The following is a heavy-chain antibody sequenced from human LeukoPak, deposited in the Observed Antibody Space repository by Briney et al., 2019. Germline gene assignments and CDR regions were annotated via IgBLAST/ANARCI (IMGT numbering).Heavy chain of an antibody. CDR2: ISDRAGRT. D-gene: IGHD3-22*01. CDR1: GITLSNYG. J-gene: IGHJ4*02. V-gene: IGHV3-23*01. CDR3: AKRGVVIRVILVGFHKEAYYFDS. Sequence: GGSLRLSCAVSGITLSNYGMSWVRQAPGKGLEWVAGISDRAGRTNYADSVKGRVTISRDNPKNTLYLKMNSLRAEDTAVYFCAKRGVVIRVILVGFHKEAYYFDSWGQGALVTVSS.